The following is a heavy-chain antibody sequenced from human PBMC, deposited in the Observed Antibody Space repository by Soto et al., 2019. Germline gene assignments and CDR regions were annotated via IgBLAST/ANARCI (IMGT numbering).Heavy chain of an antibody. D-gene: IGHD1-1*01. V-gene: IGHV4-59*01. Sequence: PSETLSLTCTVSGGSISSYYWSWIRQPPGKGLEWIGYIYYSGSTNYNPSLKSRVTISVDTSKNQFSLKMSSVAAADTAVYYCARLATRSYFDYWGQGTLVTVS. CDR2: IYYSGST. CDR1: GGSISSYY. J-gene: IGHJ4*02. CDR3: ARLATRSYFDY.